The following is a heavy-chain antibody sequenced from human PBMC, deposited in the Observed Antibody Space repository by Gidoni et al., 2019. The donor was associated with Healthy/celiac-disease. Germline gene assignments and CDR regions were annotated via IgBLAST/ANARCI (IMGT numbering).Heavy chain of an antibody. J-gene: IGHJ6*02. CDR3: ARDGYMVMGLDYYGMDV. D-gene: IGHD3-22*01. V-gene: IGHV3-21*01. CDR1: GFPFRSHC. Sequence: EVQLVESGGGLVTPGGSLSLPCAASGFPFRSHCMNWVRQAPGKGLEWVSSISSSSSYIYYADSVKGRFTISRDNAKNSLYLQMNSLRAEDTAVYYCARDGYMVMGLDYYGMDVWGQGTTVTVSS. CDR2: ISSSSSYI.